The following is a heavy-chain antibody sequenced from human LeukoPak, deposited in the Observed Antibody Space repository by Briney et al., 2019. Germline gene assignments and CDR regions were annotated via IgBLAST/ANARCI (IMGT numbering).Heavy chain of an antibody. CDR2: FDPEDGET. V-gene: IGHV1-24*01. CDR1: GYTLTELS. J-gene: IGHJ1*01. Sequence: GASVKVSCKVSGYTLTELSMHWVRQAPGKGLEWMGGFDPEDGETIYAQKFQGRVTMTEDTSTDTAYMELSSLRSEDTAVYYCATAIGSSSWWGYFQHWGQGTLVTVSS. CDR3: ATAIGSSSWWGYFQH. D-gene: IGHD6-13*01.